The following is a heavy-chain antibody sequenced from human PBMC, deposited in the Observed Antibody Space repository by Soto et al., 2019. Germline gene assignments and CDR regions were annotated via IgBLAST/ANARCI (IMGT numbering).Heavy chain of an antibody. J-gene: IGHJ6*02. Sequence: TSETLSLTCTVSGDSMSRSGYYWGWIRQPPGKGLEWIGSIYYRGSAYYNPSLKSRVTISVDTSKNQFSLKLNSVTAADTAVYYCAKGPAIVLVPAAMNYYYGMDVWGQGTTVTVSS. D-gene: IGHD2-2*01. CDR1: GDSMSRSGYY. CDR2: IYYRGSA. CDR3: AKGPAIVLVPAAMNYYYGMDV. V-gene: IGHV4-39*01.